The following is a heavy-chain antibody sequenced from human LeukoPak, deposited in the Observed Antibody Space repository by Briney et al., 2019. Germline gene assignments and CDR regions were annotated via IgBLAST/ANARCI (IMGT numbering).Heavy chain of an antibody. Sequence: ASVKVSCKVSGYTLTELSMHWVRQAPGKGLEWMGGFDPEDGETIYAQKFQGRVTITADKSTSTAYMELSSLRSEDTAVYYCTRDQGSPSSYRWGEYFDYWGQGTLVTVSS. CDR3: TRDQGSPSSYRWGEYFDY. CDR1: GYTLTELS. J-gene: IGHJ4*02. D-gene: IGHD2-2*02. CDR2: FDPEDGET. V-gene: IGHV1-24*01.